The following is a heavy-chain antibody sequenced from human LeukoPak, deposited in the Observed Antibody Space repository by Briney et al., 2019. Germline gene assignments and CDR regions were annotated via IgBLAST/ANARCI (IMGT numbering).Heavy chain of an antibody. J-gene: IGHJ4*02. D-gene: IGHD5-18*01. CDR2: INPNSGGT. Sequence: ASVKVSCKASGYTVTGHYLHWVRQAPGQGLEWMGWINPNSGGTNYQGRVTMTRDTSINTAYMELNSLTSDDTAVYYCAKDAYSGFSSSYNMDSWGQGTLVTVSS. CDR3: AKDAYSGFSSSYNMDS. CDR1: GYTVTGHY. V-gene: IGHV1-2*02.